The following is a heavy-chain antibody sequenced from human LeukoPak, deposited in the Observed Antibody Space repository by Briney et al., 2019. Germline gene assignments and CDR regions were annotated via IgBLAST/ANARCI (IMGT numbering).Heavy chain of an antibody. CDR2: ISYDGSNQ. D-gene: IGHD6-13*01. CDR3: AKGIAAAGSY. J-gene: IGHJ4*02. Sequence: GSLRLSCAASGFTFSNYGMHWVRQPPGKGLEWVAIISYDGSNQYYVDSVKGRFTISRDNSKNTLYLQMNSLRAEDTAVYYCAKGIAAAGSYWGQGTLVTVSS. V-gene: IGHV3-30*18. CDR1: GFTFSNYG.